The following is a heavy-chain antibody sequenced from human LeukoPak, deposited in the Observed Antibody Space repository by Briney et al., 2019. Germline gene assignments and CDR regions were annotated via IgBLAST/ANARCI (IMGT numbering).Heavy chain of an antibody. CDR3: ARDLGGYPFFMDV. J-gene: IGHJ6*03. Sequence: SETLSLTCSVSGGSIRSGRHHWAWVRQPPGKGLEFIGSLDESGRPYYNAPLKNRVTISEDSSGKQFSLNLSSVTAADTAVYFCARDLGGYPFFMDVWGRGTTVIVSS. D-gene: IGHD2-15*01. CDR2: LDESGRP. V-gene: IGHV4-39*07. CDR1: GGSIRSGRHH.